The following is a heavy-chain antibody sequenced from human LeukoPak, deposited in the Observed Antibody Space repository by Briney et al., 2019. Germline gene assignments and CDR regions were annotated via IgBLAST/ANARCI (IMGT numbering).Heavy chain of an antibody. CDR3: AKDPYCSGGSCYRYYFDY. J-gene: IGHJ4*02. D-gene: IGHD2-15*01. CDR1: GFTFSSYA. CDR2: IGGSGDKT. Sequence: GGSLRLSCAASGFTFSSYAMSWVRQAPGKGLEWVSGIGGSGDKTYYADSVKGRFTISRDNSKNTLYLQMNSLRAEDTAVYYCAKDPYCSGGSCYRYYFDYWGQGTLVTVSS. V-gene: IGHV3-23*01.